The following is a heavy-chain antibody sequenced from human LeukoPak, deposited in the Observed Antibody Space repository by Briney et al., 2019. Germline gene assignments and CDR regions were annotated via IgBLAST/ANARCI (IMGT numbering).Heavy chain of an antibody. Sequence: ASVKVSCKASGYTFTGYYMHWVRQAPGQGLEWMGWINPNSGGTNCAQKFQGRVTMTRDTSISTAYMELSRLRSDDTAVYYCARMPPNDFWPKTYYFDYWGQGTLVTVSS. J-gene: IGHJ4*02. CDR2: INPNSGGT. V-gene: IGHV1-2*02. D-gene: IGHD3-3*01. CDR3: ARMPPNDFWPKTYYFDY. CDR1: GYTFTGYY.